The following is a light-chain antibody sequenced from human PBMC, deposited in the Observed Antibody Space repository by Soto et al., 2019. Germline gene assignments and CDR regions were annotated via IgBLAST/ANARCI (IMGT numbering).Light chain of an antibody. CDR3: QHYYTSYTT. Sequence: DLQITQSPSSLSASVVDRVTIACLASQSIVTYLNWYLQKPGKAPKLLIYAASNLQSGVPSRFSGSGSGTDFTLTISRLEPEDFAVYYCQHYYTSYTTFGQGTKVDIK. CDR2: AAS. J-gene: IGKJ1*01. V-gene: IGKV1-39*01. CDR1: QSIVTY.